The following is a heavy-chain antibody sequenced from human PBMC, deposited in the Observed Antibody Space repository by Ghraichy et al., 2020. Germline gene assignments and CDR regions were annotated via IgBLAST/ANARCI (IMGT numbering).Heavy chain of an antibody. CDR2: ISGSGGST. CDR1: GFTFSNYA. J-gene: IGHJ4*02. V-gene: IGHV3-23*01. CDR3: ARSPFGVVTTFED. D-gene: IGHD3-3*01. Sequence: GGSLRLSCAASGFTFSNYAMSWVRQAPGKGLEWVSGISGSGGSTYYAVSVKGRFTISRDNSKNTVYLLMNSLRAEDTAVYYCARSPFGVVTTFEDWGQGTLVTVSS.